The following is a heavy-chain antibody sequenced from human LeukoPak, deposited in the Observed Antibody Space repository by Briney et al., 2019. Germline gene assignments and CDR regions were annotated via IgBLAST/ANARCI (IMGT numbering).Heavy chain of an antibody. CDR2: ISGGGGTT. Sequence: PGGSLRLSCAASGFTFSGFAMSWVRQTPGKGLEWVSTISGGGGTTYYADSVKGRFTISRDNSKNTLYLQMNSLRAEDTAVYYCARDCCNSAWYSDWGQGTLVTVSS. CDR1: GFTFSGFA. J-gene: IGHJ4*02. CDR3: ARDCCNSAWYSD. V-gene: IGHV3-23*01. D-gene: IGHD2/OR15-2a*01.